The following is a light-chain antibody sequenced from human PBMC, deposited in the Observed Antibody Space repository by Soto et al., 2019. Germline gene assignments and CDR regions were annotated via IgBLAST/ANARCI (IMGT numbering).Light chain of an antibody. CDR3: QQYGSSAS. Sequence: EIVLTQSPGTLSLSPGERATLSCRASQNISSNNLAWYQQKPGQAPRLLIYGASSMATGTPDRFSGTRSGTYFTLTITRLEPEYFALFYCQQYGSSASFGQGTTLEI. CDR2: GAS. CDR1: QNISSNN. V-gene: IGKV3-20*01. J-gene: IGKJ2*01.